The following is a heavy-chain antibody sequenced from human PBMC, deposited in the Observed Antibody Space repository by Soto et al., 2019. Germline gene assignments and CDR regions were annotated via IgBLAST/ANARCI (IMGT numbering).Heavy chain of an antibody. J-gene: IGHJ2*01. CDR3: ARQGVLRYSWYFDL. CDR2: IYYSGST. Sequence: QVQLQESGPGLVKPSETLSLTCTVSGGSISSYYWSWIRQPPGKGLEWIGYIYYSGSTNYTPSLKSRVTISVDTSKNQFSLKLSSVTAADTAVYYCARQGVLRYSWYFDLWGRGTLVTVSS. V-gene: IGHV4-59*08. CDR1: GGSISSYY. D-gene: IGHD3-9*01.